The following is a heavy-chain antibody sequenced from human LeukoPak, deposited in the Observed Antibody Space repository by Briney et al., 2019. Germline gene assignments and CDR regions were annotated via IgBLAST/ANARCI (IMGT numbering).Heavy chain of an antibody. D-gene: IGHD2-2*01. CDR2: IRFDASVL. J-gene: IGHJ4*02. Sequence: GGSLRLSCSTSGFTFSTSDMHWVRQAPGKGLEWVAFIRFDASVLYYADSVKGRFTISRDNSKNTVFLQMNSLGPEDTAVYYCSRDRHCIGSTCYGLWGQGTRVTVSS. CDR3: SRDRHCIGSTCYGL. V-gene: IGHV3-30*02. CDR1: GFTFSTSD.